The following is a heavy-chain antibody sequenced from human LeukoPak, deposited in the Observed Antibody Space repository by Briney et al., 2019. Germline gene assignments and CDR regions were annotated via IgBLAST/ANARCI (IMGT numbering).Heavy chain of an antibody. Sequence: PGGSLRLSCAASGYRFSPYWMSWVRQTPGKGLEWVASISDGGRATYYGDSVRGRFTISRDDARNSLFLQMNGLRADDTAVYYCTRENYVPDSWGLGTLVTVSS. J-gene: IGHJ5*02. CDR1: GYRFSPYW. V-gene: IGHV3-7*03. CDR2: ISDGGRAT. CDR3: TRENYVPDS. D-gene: IGHD3-10*02.